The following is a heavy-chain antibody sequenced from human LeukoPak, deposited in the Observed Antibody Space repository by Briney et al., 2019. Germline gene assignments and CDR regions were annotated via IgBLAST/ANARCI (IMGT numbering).Heavy chain of an antibody. D-gene: IGHD3-10*01. J-gene: IGHJ3*02. V-gene: IGHV1-2*02. CDR1: GYTFTAYS. CDR3: ARDLDYYGSGSFFNI. Sequence: ASVTVSCTASGYTFTAYSMHWVRQAPGQGLEWMGWINPNSGGTNYAQKFQGRVTMTRDTSITTAYMELSRPRSDDTAVYYCARDLDYYGSGSFFNIWGQGTMVTVSS. CDR2: INPNSGGT.